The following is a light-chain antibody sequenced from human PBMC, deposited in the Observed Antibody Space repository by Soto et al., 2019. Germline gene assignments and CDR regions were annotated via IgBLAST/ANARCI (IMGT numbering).Light chain of an antibody. CDR2: AAS. J-gene: IGKJ5*01. V-gene: IGKV1-39*01. CDR1: QTIINY. Sequence: DIQMTQSPSSLSASVGDRVTITCRASQTIINYLNWYQHKPGTAPKLLIYAASSLQSGVPSRFSGSGSGTDFTLTISGLEPEDFAVYYCQQYGSSPLISFGQGTRLEIK. CDR3: QQYGSSPLIS.